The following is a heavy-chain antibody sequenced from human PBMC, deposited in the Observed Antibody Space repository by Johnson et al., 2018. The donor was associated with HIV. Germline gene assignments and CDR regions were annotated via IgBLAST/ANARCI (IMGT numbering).Heavy chain of an antibody. CDR3: ANGWFSGAFEI. Sequence: VQLVESGGGLVQPGGSLRLSCAASEFTFDDYAMLWVRQVPGKGLEGGSGISWNSGSIDCADSVKGRFTVSRDNAKNSLYLQMNSLRAEDTAVYYCANGWFSGAFEIWGQGTMVTVSS. CDR1: EFTFDDYA. D-gene: IGHD3-10*01. J-gene: IGHJ3*02. CDR2: ISWNSGSI. V-gene: IGHV3-9*01.